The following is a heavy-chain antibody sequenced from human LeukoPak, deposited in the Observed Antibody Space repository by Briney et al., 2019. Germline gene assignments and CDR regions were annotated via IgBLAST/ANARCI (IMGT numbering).Heavy chain of an antibody. Sequence: GGSLRLSCAASGFTFSSYGMHWVRQAPGKGLEWVAVISYDGSDKYYADSVKGRFTTSRDNAKSSLYLQMNSLRAEDTAVYYCGRGHWGFDYWGQGALVTVSS. V-gene: IGHV3-30*03. D-gene: IGHD7-27*01. CDR3: GRGHWGFDY. CDR1: GFTFSSYG. CDR2: ISYDGSDK. J-gene: IGHJ4*02.